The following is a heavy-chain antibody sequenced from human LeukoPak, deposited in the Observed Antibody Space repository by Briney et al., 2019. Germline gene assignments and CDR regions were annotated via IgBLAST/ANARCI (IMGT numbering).Heavy chain of an antibody. CDR2: MNPNSGNT. Sequence: ASVKVSCKASGYTFTSYDINWVRQATGQGLEWMGWMNPNSGNTNYAQKLQGRVTMTTDTSTSTAYMELRSLRSDDTAVYYCARGYGRYSGYDSPFDYWGQGTLVTVSS. D-gene: IGHD5-12*01. J-gene: IGHJ4*02. CDR1: GYTFTSYD. V-gene: IGHV1-8*01. CDR3: ARGYGRYSGYDSPFDY.